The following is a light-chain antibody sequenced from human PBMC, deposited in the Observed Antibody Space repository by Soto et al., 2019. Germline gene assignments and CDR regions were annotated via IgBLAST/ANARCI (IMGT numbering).Light chain of an antibody. J-gene: IGLJ3*02. Sequence: QSVLTQPPSASGSPGQAVTISCTGTSSDVGGYNYVSWYQQHPGKAPKLMIYDVNKRPSGVPDRFSGSKSANTASLTVSGRQAEDEADYYCSIYAGSVLWEFGGGNQLTVL. CDR2: DVN. CDR3: SIYAGSVLWE. CDR1: SSDVGGYNY. V-gene: IGLV2-8*01.